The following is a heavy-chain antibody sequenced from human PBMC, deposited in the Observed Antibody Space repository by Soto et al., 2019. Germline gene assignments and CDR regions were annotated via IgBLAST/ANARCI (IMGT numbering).Heavy chain of an antibody. CDR1: GGSISSSSYY. Sequence: QLQLQESGPGLVKPSETPSLTCTVSGGSISSSSYYWGWIRQPPGKGLEWIGSIYYSGSTYYNPSLKSRVTLSVDTSKNQFSLKLSSVTAADTAVYYCARRVGTVRQWPQVGWFDPWGQGTLVTVSS. V-gene: IGHV4-39*01. CDR2: IYYSGST. J-gene: IGHJ5*02. CDR3: ARRVGTVRQWPQVGWFDP. D-gene: IGHD6-19*01.